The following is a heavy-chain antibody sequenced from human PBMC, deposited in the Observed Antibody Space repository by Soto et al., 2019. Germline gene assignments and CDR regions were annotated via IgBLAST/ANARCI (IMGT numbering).Heavy chain of an antibody. V-gene: IGHV3-30*03. D-gene: IGHD2-21*02. CDR1: GFTFSSYG. J-gene: IGHJ4*02. CDR2: ISYDGSNK. Sequence: PGGSLRLSCAASGFTFSSYGIHWVRQAPGKGLEWVAVISYDGSNKYYADSVKGRFTISRDNSKNTLYLQMNSLRAEDTAVYYCARRLTTTVTAMGYWGRGTPVTVSS. CDR3: ARRLTTTVTAMGY.